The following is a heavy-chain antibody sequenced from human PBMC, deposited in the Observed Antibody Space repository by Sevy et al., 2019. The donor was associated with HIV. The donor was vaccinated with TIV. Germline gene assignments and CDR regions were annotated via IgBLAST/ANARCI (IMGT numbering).Heavy chain of an antibody. V-gene: IGHV3-74*01. CDR3: ARSKVGVGDAFDI. Sequence: GGSLRLSCAASGFTFSSHWMRWVRQAPGKGLVWVSRLNYDGSYTNYADSVKGRFTISRDNAKSTLYLQMNSLRAEDTALYYCARSKVGVGDAFDIWGQWTMVTVSS. J-gene: IGHJ3*02. D-gene: IGHD3-16*01. CDR2: LNYDGSYT. CDR1: GFTFSSHW.